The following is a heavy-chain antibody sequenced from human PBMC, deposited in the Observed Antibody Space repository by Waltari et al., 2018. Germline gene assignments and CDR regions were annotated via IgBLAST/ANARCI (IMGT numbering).Heavy chain of an antibody. CDR1: GGSISSSSYY. J-gene: IGHJ6*02. CDR2: IYYSGST. V-gene: IGHV4-39*07. D-gene: IGHD3-9*01. Sequence: QLQLQESGPGLVKPSETLSLTCTVSGGSISSSSYYWGWIRQPPGKGLAWVGSIYYSGSTYYNPSLKSRVTISVDTSKNQFSLKLSSVTAADTAVYYCARDLNYDILTGYSEAPGYYGMDVWGQGTTVTVSS. CDR3: ARDLNYDILTGYSEAPGYYGMDV.